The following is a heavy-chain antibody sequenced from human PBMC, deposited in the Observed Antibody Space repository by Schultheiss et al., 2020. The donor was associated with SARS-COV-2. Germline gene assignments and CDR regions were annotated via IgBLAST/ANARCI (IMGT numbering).Heavy chain of an antibody. J-gene: IGHJ4*02. CDR3: ARTGGYNPFDY. CDR1: GFTFSDAW. V-gene: IGHV3-33*08. D-gene: IGHD5-24*01. CDR2: IWYDGSKQ. Sequence: GESLKISCAASGFTFSDAWMNWVRQAPGKGLEWVALIWYDGSKQYYADSVKGRFTISRDNSKNTLYLQMNSLRAEDTAVYYCARTGGYNPFDYWGQGTLVTVSS.